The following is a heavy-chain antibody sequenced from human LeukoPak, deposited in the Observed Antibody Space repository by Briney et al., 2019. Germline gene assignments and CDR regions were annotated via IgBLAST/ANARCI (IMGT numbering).Heavy chain of an antibody. CDR3: ARAGVPAAMVGVFYFDY. CDR2: IYYSGST. J-gene: IGHJ4*02. CDR1: GGSFSGYY. D-gene: IGHD2-2*01. Sequence: PSETLSLTCAVYGGSFSGYYWSWIRQHPGKGLEWIGYIYYSGSTYYNPSLKSRVTISVDTSKNQFSLKLSSVTAADTAVYYCARAGVPAAMVGVFYFDYWGQGTLVTVSS. V-gene: IGHV4-31*11.